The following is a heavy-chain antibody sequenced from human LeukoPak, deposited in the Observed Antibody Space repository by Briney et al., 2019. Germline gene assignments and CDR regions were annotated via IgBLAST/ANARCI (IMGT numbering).Heavy chain of an antibody. CDR2: ISSYDVNT. J-gene: IGHJ3*02. CDR3: ARDYFCSGGSCLDVFDI. Sequence: ASVKVSCRASGYTFTNYGISWVRQAPGQGLEWMGWISSYDVNTNYAQKFQGRVTLTTDTSTSTAYMELRSLRSDDTAMFYCARDYFCSGGSCLDVFDIWGQGTMVTVSS. V-gene: IGHV1-18*01. D-gene: IGHD2-15*01. CDR1: GYTFTNYG.